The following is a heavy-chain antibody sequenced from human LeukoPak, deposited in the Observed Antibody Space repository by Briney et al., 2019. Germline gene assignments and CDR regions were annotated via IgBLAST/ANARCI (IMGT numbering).Heavy chain of an antibody. D-gene: IGHD1-26*01. CDR1: GFSITTYY. Sequence: TSETLSLTCTVSGFSITTYYWSWIRQSPGNGLEWIGQIHSSGSSTYNPSLKSRVTISVDTSKNQFSLHLSSVTAADTAVYYCARDIREVGESHYFDYWGQGTLVTV. V-gene: IGHV4-59*01. J-gene: IGHJ4*02. CDR3: ARDIREVGESHYFDY. CDR2: IHSSGSS.